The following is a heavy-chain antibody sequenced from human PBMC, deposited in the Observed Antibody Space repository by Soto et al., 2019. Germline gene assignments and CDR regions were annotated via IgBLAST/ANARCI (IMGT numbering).Heavy chain of an antibody. CDR3: AAPRAFYDYVWGSYRYPSHYGMDV. Sequence: SVNVSCKASGFTFTSSAVQWVRQARGQRLEWIGWIVVGSGNTNYAQKFQERVTITRDMSTSTAYMELSSLRSEDTAVYYCAAPRAFYDYVWGSYRYPSHYGMDVWGQGTTVTVSS. CDR2: IVVGSGNT. V-gene: IGHV1-58*01. D-gene: IGHD3-16*02. CDR1: GFTFTSSA. J-gene: IGHJ6*02.